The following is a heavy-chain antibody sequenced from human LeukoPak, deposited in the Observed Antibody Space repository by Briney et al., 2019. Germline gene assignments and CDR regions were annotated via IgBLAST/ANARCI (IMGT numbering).Heavy chain of an antibody. CDR2: INSDGSST. CDR3: ASDGSSISAQADYYYYYGMDV. J-gene: IGHJ6*02. V-gene: IGHV3-74*01. CDR1: GFTFSSYW. D-gene: IGHD1-26*01. Sequence: PGGSLRLSCAASGFTFSSYWMHWVRQAPGKGLVWVSRINSDGSSTSYADSVKGRFTISRDNAKNTLYLQMNSLRAEDTAVYYCASDGSSISAQADYYYYYGMDVWGQGTTVTVSS.